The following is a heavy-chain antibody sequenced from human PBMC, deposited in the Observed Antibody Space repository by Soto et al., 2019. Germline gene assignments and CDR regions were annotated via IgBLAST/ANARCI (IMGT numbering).Heavy chain of an antibody. Sequence: SETLSLTCTVSGGSISSSSYYWGWTRQPPGKGLEWIGSIYYSGSTYYNPSLKSRVTISVDTSKNQFSLKLSSVTAADTAVYYCARLDGTPYSSGWYFDYWGQGTLVTVSS. D-gene: IGHD6-19*01. CDR3: ARLDGTPYSSGWYFDY. J-gene: IGHJ4*02. V-gene: IGHV4-39*01. CDR2: IYYSGST. CDR1: GGSISSSSYY.